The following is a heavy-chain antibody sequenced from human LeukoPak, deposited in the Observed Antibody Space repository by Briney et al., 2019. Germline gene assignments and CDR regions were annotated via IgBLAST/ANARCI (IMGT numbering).Heavy chain of an antibody. V-gene: IGHV3-66*01. J-gene: IGHJ4*02. D-gene: IGHD1-26*01. Sequence: GGSLRLSCAASGFTVSSNYMSWVRQAPGKGLEWVSVIYSGGSTYYADSVKGRSTISRDNSKNTLYLQMSSLTAEDTAIYYCAKALSGTFRIDYWGQGTLVIVSS. CDR1: GFTVSSNY. CDR3: AKALSGTFRIDY. CDR2: IYSGGST.